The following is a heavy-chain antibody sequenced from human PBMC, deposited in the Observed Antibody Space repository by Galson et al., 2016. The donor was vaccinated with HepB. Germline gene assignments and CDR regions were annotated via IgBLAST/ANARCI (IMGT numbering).Heavy chain of an antibody. CDR3: ARDRGYLGSGFDS. D-gene: IGHD6-13*01. CDR2: VSVTGGGT. V-gene: IGHV3-23*01. CDR1: GFTYNKHS. J-gene: IGHJ4*02. Sequence: SLRLSCAASGFTYNKHSMSWVRQAPGKGLEWVAGVSVTGGGTYYSDSVKGRFSIARDNSRNTLSLHMDSLRAEDTAIYYCARDRGYLGSGFDSWAQGTLVTVSS.